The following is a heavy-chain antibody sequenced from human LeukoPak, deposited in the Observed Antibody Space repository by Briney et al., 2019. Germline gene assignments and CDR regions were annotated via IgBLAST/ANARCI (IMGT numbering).Heavy chain of an antibody. CDR3: ARDTPLGELPGVSDY. J-gene: IGHJ4*02. Sequence: PGGSLRLSCAASGFTFSSNWMSWVRQAPGKGLEWVANIKQDGSEKYYVDSVKGRFTISRDNAKNSLYLQMNSLRAEDTAVYYCARDTPLGELPGVSDYWGQGTLVTVSS. D-gene: IGHD1-26*01. V-gene: IGHV3-7*01. CDR1: GFTFSSNW. CDR2: IKQDGSEK.